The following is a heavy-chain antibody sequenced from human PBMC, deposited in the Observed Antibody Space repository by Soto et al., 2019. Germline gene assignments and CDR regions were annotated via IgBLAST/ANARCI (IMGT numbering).Heavy chain of an antibody. CDR2: IDPSDSYT. D-gene: IGHD3-10*01. CDR1: GYSFTRYW. V-gene: IGHV5-10-1*01. Sequence: GESLKISCKVSGYSFTRYWISWVRQMHGKGLEWMGRIDPSDSYTNYSPSFQGHVTISADKSISTAYLQWSSLKASDTAMYYCARFPVYGSGSYYSYYYYYGMDVWGQGTTVTVSS. J-gene: IGHJ6*02. CDR3: ARFPVYGSGSYYSYYYYYGMDV.